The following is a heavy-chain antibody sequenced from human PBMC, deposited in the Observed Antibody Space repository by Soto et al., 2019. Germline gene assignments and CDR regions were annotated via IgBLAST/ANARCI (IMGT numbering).Heavy chain of an antibody. CDR2: IFHTGAT. D-gene: IGHD1-26*01. CDR1: GDSITSSSFY. V-gene: IGHV4-39*01. Sequence: SETLSLTCTVSGDSITSSSFYWGWIRQPPGKGLEWIGHIFHTGATYQNPTLKSRLRMSVDTSKNQFSLNLSSVTATDTAVYYCARRRIVPTTNFDYWGQGXLVTVCS. J-gene: IGHJ4*02. CDR3: ARRRIVPTTNFDY.